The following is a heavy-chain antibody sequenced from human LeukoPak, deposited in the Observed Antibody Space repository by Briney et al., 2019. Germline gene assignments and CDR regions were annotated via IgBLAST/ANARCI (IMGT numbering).Heavy chain of an antibody. V-gene: IGHV3-30*18. CDR1: GFTFSNYG. Sequence: GGSLRLSCAASGFTFSNYGMHWVRQAPGKGLEWVAVISYDGSNKYYADSVKGRFTISRDNSKNTLYLQMNSLRAEDTAVYYCAKSGSYWGYFDYWGQGTLVTVSS. D-gene: IGHD1-26*01. CDR3: AKSGSYWGYFDY. CDR2: ISYDGSNK. J-gene: IGHJ4*02.